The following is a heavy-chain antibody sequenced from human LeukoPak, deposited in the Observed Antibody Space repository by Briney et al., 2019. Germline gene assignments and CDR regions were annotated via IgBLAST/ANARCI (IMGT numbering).Heavy chain of an antibody. V-gene: IGHV4-59*08. D-gene: IGHD4-17*01. CDR1: GGSFSGYY. J-gene: IGHJ4*02. CDR2: IYYSGRT. CDR3: AAPGDYSPIGLDY. Sequence: SETLSLTCAVYGGSFSGYYWSWIRQPPGKGLEWIGYIYYSGRTNCNPSLKSRVTILVDTSKNQFSLKLSSVTAADTAVYYCAAPGDYSPIGLDYWGQGTLVTVSS.